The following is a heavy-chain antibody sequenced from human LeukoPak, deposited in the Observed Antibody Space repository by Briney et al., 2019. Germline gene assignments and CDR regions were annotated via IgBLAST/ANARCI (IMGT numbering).Heavy chain of an antibody. V-gene: IGHV4-59*08. D-gene: IGHD6-13*01. CDR3: ARGRGSSWYYFDS. Sequence: SETLSLTCTVSGGSISSDYWSWIRQPPGKGLEWIGYTFYGGSSSHNPSLKTRATISVDTSKNQLSLKLSSVTAADTAVYYCARGRGSSWYYFDSWGQGTLVTVSS. J-gene: IGHJ4*02. CDR2: TFYGGSS. CDR1: GGSISSDY.